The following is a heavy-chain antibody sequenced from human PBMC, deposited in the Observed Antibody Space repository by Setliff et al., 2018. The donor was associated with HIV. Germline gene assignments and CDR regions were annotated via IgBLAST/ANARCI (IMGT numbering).Heavy chain of an antibody. Sequence: TSETLSLTCTVSGASVGTTFHYWAWIRQAPGKGLEWIGEIYQSGHTNYSPPLESRVTISVDESKNQFSLKLSSVTAADTAVYYCARRRPPPSGLYSAYYMDVWGTGTTVTVSS. V-gene: IGHV4-39*07. CDR2: IYQSGHT. J-gene: IGHJ6*03. CDR3: ARRRPPPSGLYSAYYMDV. CDR1: GASVGTTFHY. D-gene: IGHD1-26*01.